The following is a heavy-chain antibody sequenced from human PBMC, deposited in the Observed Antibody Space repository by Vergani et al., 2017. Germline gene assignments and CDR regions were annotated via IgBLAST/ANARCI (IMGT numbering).Heavy chain of an antibody. CDR1: GYTPTELS. CDR3: ATDEGRGYFQH. V-gene: IGHV1-24*01. CDR2: FDPEDGET. Sequence: QVQLVQSGAEVQKPGASVKVSCKVSGYTPTELSMHWVRQAPGKGLVWMGGFDPEDGETIYAQKFQGRVTMTEDTTTDTAYMEQSSMRSEDTAVYYWATDEGRGYFQHWGQGTLVTVSS. J-gene: IGHJ1*01.